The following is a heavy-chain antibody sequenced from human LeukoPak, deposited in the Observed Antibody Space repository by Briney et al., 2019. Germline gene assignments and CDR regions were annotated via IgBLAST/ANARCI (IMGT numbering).Heavy chain of an antibody. CDR2: ISWNSGSI. CDR3: ARVVGYCSSTSCYKWFDP. D-gene: IGHD2-2*02. V-gene: IGHV3-9*01. CDR1: GFTFDDYA. J-gene: IGHJ5*02. Sequence: GRSLRLSCAASGFTFDDYAMHWVRQAPGKGLERVSGISWNSGSIGYADSVKGRFTISRDNAKNSLYLQMNSLRAEDTAVYYCARVVGYCSSTSCYKWFDPWGQGTLVTVSS.